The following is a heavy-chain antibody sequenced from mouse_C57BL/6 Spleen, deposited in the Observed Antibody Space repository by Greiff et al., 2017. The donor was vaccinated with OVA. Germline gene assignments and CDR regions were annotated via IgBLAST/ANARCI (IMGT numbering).Heavy chain of an antibody. J-gene: IGHJ1*03. V-gene: IGHV1-55*01. CDR1: GYTFTSYW. CDR3: ARSSYGNYEHWYFDV. Sequence: VQLQQPGAELVKPGASVKMSCKASGYTFTSYWITWVKQRPGQGLEWIGDIYPGSGSTNYNEKFKSKATLTVDTSSSTAYMQLSSLTSEDSAVYYCARSSYGNYEHWYFDVWGTGTTVTVSS. D-gene: IGHD2-1*01. CDR2: IYPGSGST.